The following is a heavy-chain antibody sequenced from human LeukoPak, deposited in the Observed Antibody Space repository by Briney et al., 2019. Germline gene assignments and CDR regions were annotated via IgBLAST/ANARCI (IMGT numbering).Heavy chain of an antibody. Sequence: GGSLRLSCAASGFTVSSNYMSWVRQAPGKGLEWVSVIYSGGSTYYADAVKGRFTISRDNSKNTLYIQMNSLGAEDTAVYYCARDRTMVRGVPAFDYWGQGTLVTVSS. CDR1: GFTVSSNY. J-gene: IGHJ4*02. V-gene: IGHV3-66*01. D-gene: IGHD3-10*01. CDR2: IYSGGST. CDR3: ARDRTMVRGVPAFDY.